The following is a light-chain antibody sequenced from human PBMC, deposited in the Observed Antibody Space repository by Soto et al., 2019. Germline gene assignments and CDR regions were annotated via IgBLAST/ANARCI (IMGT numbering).Light chain of an antibody. CDR3: QQYGTSPIT. V-gene: IGKV3-20*01. J-gene: IGKJ5*01. CDR2: GAS. Sequence: ENVLTQSPGPLSLSPGERDTLSCRASQTVSSYLTWYQQRPGQAPRLLIYGASKRATGIPDRFSGSGSGTDFTLTISRLEPEDFAPYYCQQYGTSPITFGQGTRLEIK. CDR1: QTVSSY.